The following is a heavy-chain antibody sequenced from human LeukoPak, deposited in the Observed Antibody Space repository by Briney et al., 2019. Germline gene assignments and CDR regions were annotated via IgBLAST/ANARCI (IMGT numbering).Heavy chain of an antibody. D-gene: IGHD3-3*01. CDR2: IYYSGST. Sequence: PSETLSLTCTVSGGSISSGDYYWSWIRQPPGKGLEWIGYIYYSGSTYYNPSLKSRVTISVDTSKNQFSLKLSSVTAADTAVYYCARLYYDFWSGFDYWGQGTLVTVSS. CDR1: GGSISSGDYY. J-gene: IGHJ4*02. CDR3: ARLYYDFWSGFDY. V-gene: IGHV4-30-4*08.